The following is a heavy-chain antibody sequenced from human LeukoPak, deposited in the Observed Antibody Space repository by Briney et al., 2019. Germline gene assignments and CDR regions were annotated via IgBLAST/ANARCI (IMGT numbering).Heavy chain of an antibody. V-gene: IGHV3-66*01. CDR3: ARSSSYWGYGMDV. CDR2: IYSGGST. CDR1: GFTVSSNY. J-gene: IGHJ6*02. D-gene: IGHD2-21*01. Sequence: GGSLRLSCAASGFTVSSNYMSWVRQAPGKGLEWVSVIYSGGSTYYADSVKGRFTISRGNSKNTLYLQMNSLRAEDTAVYYCARSSSYWGYGMDVWGQGTTVTVSS.